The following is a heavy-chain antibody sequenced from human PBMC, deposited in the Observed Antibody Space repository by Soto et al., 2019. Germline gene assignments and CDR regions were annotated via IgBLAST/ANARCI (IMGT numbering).Heavy chain of an antibody. J-gene: IGHJ5*02. CDR2: ISAYNGNT. CDR3: ARAMAIGSWFDP. V-gene: IGHV1-18*01. D-gene: IGHD2-2*03. CDR1: GYTFTSYG. Sequence: GASVKVSCKASGYTFTSYGISWVRQAPGQGLEWMGWISAYNGNTNYAQKFQGRVTITADESTSTAYMELSSLRSEDTAVYYCARAMAIGSWFDPWGQGTLVTVSS.